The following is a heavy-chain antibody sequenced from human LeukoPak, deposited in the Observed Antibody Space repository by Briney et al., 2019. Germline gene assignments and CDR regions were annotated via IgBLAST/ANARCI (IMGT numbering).Heavy chain of an antibody. J-gene: IGHJ4*02. V-gene: IGHV3-23*01. CDR1: GLTFSSYA. CDR3: ASGIPFEY. CDR2: ISGSGDST. Sequence: PGGSLRLSCAASGLTFSSYAMSWVRQAPGKGLEWVSGISGSGDSTYYADSVEGRFTISRDNSKNTLYLQMNSLRAEDTAVYYCASGIPFEYWGQGTLVTVSS.